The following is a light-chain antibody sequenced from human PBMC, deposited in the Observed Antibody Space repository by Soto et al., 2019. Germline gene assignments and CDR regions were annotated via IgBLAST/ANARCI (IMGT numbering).Light chain of an antibody. J-gene: IGLJ1*01. CDR2: DVS. V-gene: IGLV2-14*01. CDR3: SSYTTSVTYV. Sequence: VLTQPASVSGSPGQSITISCTGASSDVGAYNSVSWYQQHPGKAPKLIIYDVSTRPSGISDRFSGSKSGNTASLTISGLQAEDESDYYCSSYTTSVTYVFGTGTSHRP. CDR1: SSDVGAYNS.